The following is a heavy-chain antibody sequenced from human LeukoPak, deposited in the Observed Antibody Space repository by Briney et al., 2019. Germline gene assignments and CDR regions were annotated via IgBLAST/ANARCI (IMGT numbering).Heavy chain of an antibody. CDR3: ASYSRSYSYRWFDP. D-gene: IGHD1-26*01. Sequence: SVKVSCKASGGTFSSYAISWVRQAPGQGLEWMGGIIPIFGTANYAQKFQGRVTITTDESTSTAYMELSSLRSEDTAVYYCASYSRSYSYRWFDPLGQGTLVTVSS. V-gene: IGHV1-69*05. J-gene: IGHJ5*02. CDR1: GGTFSSYA. CDR2: IIPIFGTA.